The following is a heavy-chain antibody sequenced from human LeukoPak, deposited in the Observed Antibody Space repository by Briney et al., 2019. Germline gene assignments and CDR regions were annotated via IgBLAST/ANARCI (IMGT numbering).Heavy chain of an antibody. CDR3: ARGRPYNVGLPPWFDP. Sequence: SETLSLTCTVSGGSISSNSDYWGWIRQPPGKGLEWIGSIYYSGTTYYNPSLKSRVTISVDTSRNQFSLNLSSMTAADTAVYYCARGRPYNVGLPPWFDPWGQGTLVTVSS. CDR2: IYYSGTT. CDR1: GGSISSNSDY. V-gene: IGHV4-39*07. D-gene: IGHD1-14*01. J-gene: IGHJ5*02.